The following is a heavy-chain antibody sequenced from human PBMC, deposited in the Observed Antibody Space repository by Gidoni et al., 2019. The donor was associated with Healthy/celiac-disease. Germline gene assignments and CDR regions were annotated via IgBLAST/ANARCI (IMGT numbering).Heavy chain of an antibody. CDR3: ARVEGSPHNWFDP. CDR1: GGSISSYY. CDR2: IYYSGST. D-gene: IGHD2-15*01. Sequence: QVQLQESGPGLVKPSETLSLTCTVSGGSISSYYWSWIRQPPGKGLEWIGYIYYSGSTNYNPSLKSRVTISVDTSKNQFSLKLSSVTAADTAVYYCARVEGSPHNWFDPWGQGTLVTVSS. V-gene: IGHV4-59*01. J-gene: IGHJ5*02.